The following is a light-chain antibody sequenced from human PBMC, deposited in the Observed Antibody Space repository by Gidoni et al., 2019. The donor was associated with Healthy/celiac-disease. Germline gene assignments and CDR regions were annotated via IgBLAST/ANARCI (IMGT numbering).Light chain of an antibody. J-gene: IGLJ2*01. Sequence: QSALTQPPSASGSPGQSVTISCTGTSSDVGGYNYVSWYQQHPGKAPKLMIYDVSKRPSGVPDRFSGSKSGNTASLTVSGLQAEDEADYYCSSYAGSNNFVVFGGGTKLTDL. V-gene: IGLV2-8*01. CDR2: DVS. CDR3: SSYAGSNNFVV. CDR1: SSDVGGYNY.